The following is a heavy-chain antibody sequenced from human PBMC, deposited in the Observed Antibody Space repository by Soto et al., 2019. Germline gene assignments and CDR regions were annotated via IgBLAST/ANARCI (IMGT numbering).Heavy chain of an antibody. J-gene: IGHJ6*02. V-gene: IGHV5-10-1*01. CDR1: GYSFTSYW. Sequence: PGESLKISCKGSGYSFTSYWISWVRQMPGKGLEWMGRIDPSDSYTNYSPSFQGHVTISADKSISTAYLQWSSLKASDTAMYYCARWDSSGGYYSDKDAWGQENTVTVSS. CDR2: IDPSDSYT. D-gene: IGHD3-22*01. CDR3: ARWDSSGGYYSDKDA.